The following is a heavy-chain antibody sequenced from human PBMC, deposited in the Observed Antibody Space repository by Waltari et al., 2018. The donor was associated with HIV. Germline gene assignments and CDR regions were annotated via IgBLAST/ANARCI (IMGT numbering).Heavy chain of an antibody. CDR2: INHSGST. CDR1: GGSFSGYS. J-gene: IGHJ6*02. CDR3: ARGLGLEYYDFWSGTPRGGMDV. D-gene: IGHD3-3*01. V-gene: IGHV4-34*01. Sequence: QVQLQQWGDGLLKPSETLSLTCAVYGGSFSGYSWRGIRQPPGKGPERIGEINHSGSTNYNPSLKSRVTISVDTSKNQFSLKLSSVTAADTAVYYCARGLGLEYYDFWSGTPRGGMDVWGQGTTVTVSS.